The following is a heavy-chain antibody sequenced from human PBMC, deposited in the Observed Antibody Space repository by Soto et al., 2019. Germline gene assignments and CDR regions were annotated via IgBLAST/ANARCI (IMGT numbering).Heavy chain of an antibody. CDR2: ISGSGGST. J-gene: IGHJ4*02. CDR1: GFTFSSYA. V-gene: IGHV3-23*01. D-gene: IGHD2-2*01. CDR3: AKGVEVPAAPFDY. Sequence: EVQLLESGGGLVQPGGSLRLSCAASGFTFSSYAMNWVRQAPGKGLEWVSAISGSGGSTFYADSVKGRFTISRDNSKNTLYLQMNSLRAEDTAVYYCAKGVEVPAAPFDYWGQGTLVTVSS.